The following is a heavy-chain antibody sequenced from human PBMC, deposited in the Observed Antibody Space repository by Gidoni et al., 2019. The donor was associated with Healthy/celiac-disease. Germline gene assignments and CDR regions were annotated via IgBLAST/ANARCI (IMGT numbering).Heavy chain of an antibody. D-gene: IGHD1-26*01. CDR2: ISSSSSYI. J-gene: IGHJ4*02. V-gene: IGHV3-21*01. CDR3: SSGEIVGATTTFDY. CDR1: ECTFVSYS. Sequence: EVHLVESGGGLVKPGGSLRLSCAASECTFVSYSMHWVRQAQGTGLELVSSISSSSSYIYYADSVKGRFTISRYNAKNSLYLQMNSLRAEDTAVYYCSSGEIVGATTTFDYWGQGTLVTVSS.